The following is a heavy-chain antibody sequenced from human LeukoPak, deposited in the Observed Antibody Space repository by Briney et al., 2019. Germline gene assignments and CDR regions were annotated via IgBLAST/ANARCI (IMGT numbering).Heavy chain of an antibody. CDR1: GGSISSSNW. Sequence: NSSETLSLTCAVSGGSISSSNWWSWVRQPPGKGLEWIGEIYHSGSTNYNPSLKSRVTISVDKSKNQFSLKLSSVTAADTAVYYCARATVTTNLYNWFDPWGQGTLVTVSS. CDR3: ARATVTTNLYNWFDP. D-gene: IGHD4-17*01. J-gene: IGHJ5*02. CDR2: IYHSGST. V-gene: IGHV4-4*02.